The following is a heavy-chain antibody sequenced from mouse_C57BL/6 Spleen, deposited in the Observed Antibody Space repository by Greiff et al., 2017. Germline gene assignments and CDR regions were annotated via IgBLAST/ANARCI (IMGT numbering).Heavy chain of an antibody. V-gene: IGHV5-4*01. CDR1: GFTFSSYA. CDR3: AREGGNYGFAY. CDR2: ISDGGSYT. Sequence: EVMLVESGGGLVKPGGSLKLSCAASGFTFSSYAMSWVRQTPEKRLEWVATISDGGSYTYYPDNVKGRFTISRDNAKNNLYLQMSHMKSEDTAMYYCAREGGNYGFAYWGQGTLVTVSA. D-gene: IGHD2-1*01. J-gene: IGHJ3*01.